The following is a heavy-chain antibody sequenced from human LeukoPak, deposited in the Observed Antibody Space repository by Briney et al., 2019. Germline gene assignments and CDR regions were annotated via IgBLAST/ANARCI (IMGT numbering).Heavy chain of an antibody. V-gene: IGHV3-33*01. J-gene: IGHJ4*02. CDR3: ARGGYQLRYFDY. CDR2: IWYDGSNK. Sequence: PGGSLRLSCAASGFTFSGYGMHWVRQAPGKGLEWVAVIWYDGSNKYYADSVKGRFTISRDNSKNTLYLQMNSLRAEDTAVYYCARGGYQLRYFDYWGQGTLVTVSS. CDR1: GFTFSGYG. D-gene: IGHD2-2*01.